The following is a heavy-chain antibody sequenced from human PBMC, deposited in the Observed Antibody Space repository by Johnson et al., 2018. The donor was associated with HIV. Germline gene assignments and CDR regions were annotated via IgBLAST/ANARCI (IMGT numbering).Heavy chain of an antibody. D-gene: IGHD5-18*01. CDR1: GFTFNSFA. CDR2: ISDGGTNT. J-gene: IGHJ3*02. Sequence: EVQLVESGGGLVQPGGSLRLSCVASGFTFNSFAMTWVRQAAGKGLEWVSVISDGGTNTYYADSVKGRFTISRDNSKSTLYLQMNSLRAEDTAIYYCAKGEQVWSVASAFDMWGQGTLVTVSS. CDR3: AKGEQVWSVASAFDM. V-gene: IGHV3-23*04.